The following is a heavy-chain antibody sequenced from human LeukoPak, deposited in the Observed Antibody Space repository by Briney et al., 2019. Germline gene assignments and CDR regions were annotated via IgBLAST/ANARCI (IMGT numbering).Heavy chain of an antibody. D-gene: IGHD1-20*01. Sequence: PSQTLSLTCAVSGGSISSGGYSWSWIRQPPGKGLEWIGYIYHSGSTYYNPSLKSRVTISVDRSKNQFSLELSSVTAADTAVYYCARGVITGTRGFDPWGQGTLVTVSS. CDR2: IYHSGST. CDR3: ARGVITGTRGFDP. V-gene: IGHV4-30-2*01. J-gene: IGHJ5*02. CDR1: GGSISSGGYS.